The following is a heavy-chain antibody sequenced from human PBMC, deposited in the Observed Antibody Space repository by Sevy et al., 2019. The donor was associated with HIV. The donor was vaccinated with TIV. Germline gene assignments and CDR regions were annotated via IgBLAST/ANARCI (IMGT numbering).Heavy chain of an antibody. D-gene: IGHD1-26*01. CDR1: GFIFSNFD. Sequence: GGSLRLSCTVSGFIFSNFDMHWVRQAPGKGLEWVAVTSYDGSHKYYADSVKGRFIVSRDNSRNILSLEMSSLTRDDTAVYYGAVGENDDGFCQYWGQGTLVTVSS. CDR2: TSYDGSHK. V-gene: IGHV3-30-3*01. J-gene: IGHJ1*01. CDR3: AVGENDDGFCQY.